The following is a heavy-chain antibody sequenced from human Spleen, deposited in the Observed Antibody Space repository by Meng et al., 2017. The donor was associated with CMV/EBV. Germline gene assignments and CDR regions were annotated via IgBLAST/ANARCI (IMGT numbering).Heavy chain of an antibody. Sequence: ASVKVSCKASGYTFTNYGISWVRQAPGQGLEWMGWMNPNSGNTGYAQKFQGRVTITRNTSISTAYMELSSLRSEDTAVYYCARDFWSGNSLYGMDVWGQGTTVTVSS. CDR1: GYTFTNYG. D-gene: IGHD3-3*01. CDR3: ARDFWSGNSLYGMDV. J-gene: IGHJ6*02. CDR2: MNPNSGNT. V-gene: IGHV1-8*03.